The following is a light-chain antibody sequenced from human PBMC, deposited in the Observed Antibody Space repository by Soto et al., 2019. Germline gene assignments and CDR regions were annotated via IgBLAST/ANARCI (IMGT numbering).Light chain of an antibody. J-gene: IGLJ2*01. V-gene: IGLV2-14*03. CDR3: SSYTSSNTLEGV. CDR2: DVS. CDR1: SSDVGGYDS. Sequence: QSALTQPASVSGSPGQSITISCTGISSDVGGYDSVSWYQHHPGKAPKLMIYDVSNWPSGISNRFSGSKSGNTASLTISGLQAEDEADYYCSSYTSSNTLEGVFGGGTKLTVL.